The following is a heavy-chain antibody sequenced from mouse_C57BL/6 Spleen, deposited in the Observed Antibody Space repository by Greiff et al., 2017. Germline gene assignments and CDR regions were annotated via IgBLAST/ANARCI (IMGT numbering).Heavy chain of an antibody. CDR3: ARWDYYGSSPYFDV. J-gene: IGHJ1*03. CDR2: IDPSDSET. Sequence: QVQLQQPGPELVRPGSSVKLSCKASGYTFTSYWMHWVKQRPIQGLEWIGNIDPSDSETHYNQKFKDKATLTVDKSSSTAYMQLSSLTSEDSGVYCCARWDYYGSSPYFDVWGTGTTGTVSS. D-gene: IGHD1-1*01. CDR1: GYTFTSYW. V-gene: IGHV1-52*01.